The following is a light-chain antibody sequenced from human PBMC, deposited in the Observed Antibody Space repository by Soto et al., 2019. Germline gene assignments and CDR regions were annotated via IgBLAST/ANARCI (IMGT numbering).Light chain of an antibody. CDR1: QSISTY. CDR3: QQSYSTPQVT. Sequence: DIQMTQSPSSLAASVVARVAITCRARQSISTYLNWYQLKPGKAHKILISATSTLQSGVPSRFRGSRYWTDFTLTISRLQPEDFASYYCQQSYSTPQVTFGGGTKVEIK. CDR2: ATS. V-gene: IGKV1-39*01. J-gene: IGKJ4*01.